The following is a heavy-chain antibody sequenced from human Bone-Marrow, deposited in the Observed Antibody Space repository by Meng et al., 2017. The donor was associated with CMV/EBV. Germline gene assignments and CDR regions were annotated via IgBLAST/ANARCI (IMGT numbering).Heavy chain of an antibody. CDR1: FIRFG. CDR2: IWYDGSNK. D-gene: IGHD3-22*01. CDR3: ARDRPKNYYDSSVDNWFDP. Sequence: FIRFGLHWVRQAPGKGMEWVAVIWYDGSNKYYADSVKGRFTISRDNSKNTLYLQMNSLRAEDTAVYFCARDRPKNYYDSSVDNWFDPWGLGTLVTVSS. J-gene: IGHJ5*02. V-gene: IGHV3-33*01.